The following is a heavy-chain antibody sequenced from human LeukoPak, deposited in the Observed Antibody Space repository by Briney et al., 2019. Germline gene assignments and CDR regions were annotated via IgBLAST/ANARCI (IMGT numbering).Heavy chain of an antibody. Sequence: GGSLRLSCVASGFTFSTYEMNWVRQAPGKGLEWLSYISRSGNLREYADSVKGRFTISRDNAKNSLYLQMNSLRAEDTAVYYCARDGFNWGVWVNHYYYYYMDVWGKGTTVTVSS. V-gene: IGHV3-48*03. D-gene: IGHD7-27*01. CDR1: GFTFSTYE. J-gene: IGHJ6*03. CDR2: ISRSGNLR. CDR3: ARDGFNWGVWVNHYYYYYMDV.